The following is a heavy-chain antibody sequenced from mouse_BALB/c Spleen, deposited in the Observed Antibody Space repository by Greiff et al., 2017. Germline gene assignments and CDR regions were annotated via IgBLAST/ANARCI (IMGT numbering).Heavy chain of an antibody. D-gene: IGHD2-4*01. V-gene: IGHV1-55*01. J-gene: IGHJ4*01. CDR3: AITTAYAMDY. CDR1: GYNFTSYW. CDR2: IYPGSGST. Sequence: QVQLQQSGAELVKPGTSVKLSCKASGYNFTSYWINWVKLRPGQGLEWIGDIYPGSGSTNYNEKFKSKATLTVDTSSSTAYMQLSSLASEDSALYYCAITTAYAMDYWGQGTSVTVSS.